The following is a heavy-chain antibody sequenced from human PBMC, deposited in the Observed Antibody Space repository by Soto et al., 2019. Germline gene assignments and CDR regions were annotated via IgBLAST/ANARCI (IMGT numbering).Heavy chain of an antibody. Sequence: GESLKISCKGSGYSFNNYWIGWVRQMPGKGLEWMGIIYPGDSDTRYSPSFQGQVTISADKSISTAYLQWSSLKASDTAMYYCERRSTVTMIDYWGQGTLVTGS. CDR3: ERRSTVTMIDY. V-gene: IGHV5-51*01. CDR1: GYSFNNYW. J-gene: IGHJ4*02. CDR2: IYPGDSDT. D-gene: IGHD4-17*01.